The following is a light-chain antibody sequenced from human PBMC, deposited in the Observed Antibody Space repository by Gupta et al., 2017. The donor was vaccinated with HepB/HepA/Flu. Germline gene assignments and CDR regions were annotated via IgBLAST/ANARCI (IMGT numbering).Light chain of an antibody. V-gene: IGKV2-28*01. J-gene: IGKJ1*01. CDR1: QSLLHSNGSNY. CDR3: MQTLQTPWT. Sequence: DTVMTQSRLSLPVTPGEPASISCRSSQSLLHSNGSNYLDWFMQKPGQSPQLLIAFGSNRASGVPDRFSGSGSGTDFTLKISRVEAEDVGFYYCMQTLQTPWTFGQGTKVEIK. CDR2: FGS.